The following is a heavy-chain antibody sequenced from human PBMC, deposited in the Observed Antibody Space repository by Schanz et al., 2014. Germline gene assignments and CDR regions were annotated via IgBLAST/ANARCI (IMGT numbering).Heavy chain of an antibody. J-gene: IGHJ4*02. D-gene: IGHD3-22*01. Sequence: PEGSLRLSCAASGFTFSDHYMDWVRQAPGKGLEWVSSISHSGGSKYYADSVKGRFTISRDNSENTLYLQMNSLSADDTAVYYCAKDPSHGDYDYYFDYWGQGTLVTVSS. CDR1: GFTFSDHY. V-gene: IGHV3-23*01. CDR2: ISHSGGSK. CDR3: AKDPSHGDYDYYFDY.